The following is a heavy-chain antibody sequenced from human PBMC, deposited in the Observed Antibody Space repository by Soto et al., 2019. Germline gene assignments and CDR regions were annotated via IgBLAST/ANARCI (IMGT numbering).Heavy chain of an antibody. Sequence: ASVKVSCNASGYTFTSYYRHWVRQAPGQGLEWMGIINPSGGSTSYAQKFQGRVTMTRDTSTSTVYMELSSLRSEDTAVYYCARGGYAKHPHYYYYYMDVWGKGTTVTVSS. D-gene: IGHD2-8*01. J-gene: IGHJ6*03. CDR3: ARGGYAKHPHYYYYYMDV. CDR1: GYTFTSYY. CDR2: INPSGGST. V-gene: IGHV1-46*03.